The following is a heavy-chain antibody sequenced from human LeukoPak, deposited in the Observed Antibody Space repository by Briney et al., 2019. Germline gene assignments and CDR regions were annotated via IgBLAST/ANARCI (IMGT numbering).Heavy chain of an antibody. CDR3: ARIRIDGDFYFDY. J-gene: IGHJ4*02. V-gene: IGHV3-21*01. D-gene: IGHD4-17*01. Sequence: GGSLRLSCAVSGFTFSTYTMNWVRQAPGKGLEWVSSITSGSTIYIHYADSVRGRFTISRDNAKKSLYLQMNSLRAEDTAVYYCARIRIDGDFYFDYWGQGALVTVSS. CDR1: GFTFSTYT. CDR2: ITSGSTIYI.